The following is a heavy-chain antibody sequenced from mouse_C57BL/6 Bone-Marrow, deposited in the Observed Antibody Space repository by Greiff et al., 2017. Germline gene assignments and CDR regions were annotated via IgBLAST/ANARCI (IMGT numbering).Heavy chain of an antibody. CDR1: GFTFSDYY. J-gene: IGHJ4*01. CDR2: ISNGGGST. D-gene: IGHD2-4*01. Sequence: EVKLVESGGGLVPPGGSLKLSCAASGFTFSDYYMYWVRQTPEKRLEWVAYISNGGGSTYYPDTVKGRFTISRDNAKNTLYLQMSRLKSEDTAMYYCARLPLYYDYDGYAMDYWGQGTSVTVSS. CDR3: ARLPLYYDYDGYAMDY. V-gene: IGHV5-12*01.